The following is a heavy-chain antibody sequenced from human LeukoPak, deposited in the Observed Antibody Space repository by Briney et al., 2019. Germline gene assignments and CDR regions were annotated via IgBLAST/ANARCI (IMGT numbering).Heavy chain of an antibody. CDR2: FDPEDGET. CDR3: ATTGIAAAGLTEN. CDR1: GYTHPELS. D-gene: IGHD6-25*01. Sequence: ASVKVSCKVSGYTHPELSMQWVRQAPGKGLEWMGGFDPEDGETIYAQKFQGRVTMTEDTSTDTAYMELSSLRSEDTAVYYCATTGIAAAGLTENWGPEALRTVSS. J-gene: IGHJ4*01. V-gene: IGHV1-24*01.